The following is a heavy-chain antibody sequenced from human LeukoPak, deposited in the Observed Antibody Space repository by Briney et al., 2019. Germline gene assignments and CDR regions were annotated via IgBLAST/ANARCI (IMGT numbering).Heavy chain of an antibody. CDR3: ARGDIITMINPPDWFDP. D-gene: IGHD3-22*01. Sequence: SLKVSCKASGGTFSSYASSWVRQAPGQGLEWMGRIIPILGIANYAQKFQGRVTITADKSTSTAYMELSSLRSADTAVYSCARGDIITMINPPDWFDPTGQRTLVTVSS. J-gene: IGHJ5*02. CDR2: IIPILGIA. V-gene: IGHV1-69*10. CDR1: GGTFSSYA.